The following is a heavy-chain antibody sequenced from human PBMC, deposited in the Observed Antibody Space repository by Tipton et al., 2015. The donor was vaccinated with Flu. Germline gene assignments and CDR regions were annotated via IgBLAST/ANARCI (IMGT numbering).Heavy chain of an antibody. CDR1: GYFFTGYW. CDR2: IYPGDSDT. V-gene: IGHV5-51*03. CDR3: ARRGTTSFFFDS. J-gene: IGHJ4*02. D-gene: IGHD2/OR15-2a*01. Sequence: QLVQSGAEVKKPEESLKISCKASGYFFTGYWIGWVRQMPGKGLEWMGIIYPGDSDTRYRPSFQGQVTISADKSTNPAYLQWGSLKASDTAMYYCARRGTTSFFFDSWGQGTLVTVAS.